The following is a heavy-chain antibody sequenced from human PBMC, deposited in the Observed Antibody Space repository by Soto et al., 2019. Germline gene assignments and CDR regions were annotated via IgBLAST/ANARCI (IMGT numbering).Heavy chain of an antibody. CDR2: INYSGST. CDR1: DGSISSRSSY. V-gene: IGHV4-39*01. J-gene: IGHJ4*02. Sequence: QLQLQESGPGLVKPSQTLSLTCTVSDGSISSRSSYWGWIRQPPGKGLEWIGSINYSGSTYYNPSLKSRITLSVDTSKNQFSLKMTSVTAADTAVYFCAKTGFWSDYRVADYWGQGTLVTVSS. CDR3: AKTGFWSDYRVADY. D-gene: IGHD3-3*01.